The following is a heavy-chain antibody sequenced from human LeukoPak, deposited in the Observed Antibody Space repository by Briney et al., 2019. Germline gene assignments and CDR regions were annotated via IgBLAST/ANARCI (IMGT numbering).Heavy chain of an antibody. CDR3: ARRLAVTRDYFDP. J-gene: IGHJ5*02. V-gene: IGHV4-61*09. D-gene: IGHD4-17*01. CDR1: GASVGSGAYY. Sequence: KSSETLSLTCVVSGASVGSGAYYWSWIRQPAGEGLQWIGHVYSTGTTNYNPSLGSRVSISLDTSKKQFSLEMISVTAADTAVYYCARRLAVTRDYFDPWGQGILVTVSS. CDR2: VYSTGTT.